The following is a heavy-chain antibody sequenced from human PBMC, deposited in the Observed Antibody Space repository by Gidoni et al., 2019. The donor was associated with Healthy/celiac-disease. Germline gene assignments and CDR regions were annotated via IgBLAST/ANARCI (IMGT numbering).Heavy chain of an antibody. D-gene: IGHD2-15*01. CDR2: INPGDSDT. CDR3: ARVLARQCGGSGCYFHGFDY. Sequence: EVQLVQSGAEVKKPGESLKISCKGSGYNFISYWIGWVRQMPGKGLEWMGIINPGDSDTRYSPSFQGQVIISADKSISTAFLQWSGLKASDTAMYYCARVLARQCGGSGCYFHGFDYWGQGTLVTVSS. J-gene: IGHJ4*02. V-gene: IGHV5-51*01. CDR1: GYNFISYW.